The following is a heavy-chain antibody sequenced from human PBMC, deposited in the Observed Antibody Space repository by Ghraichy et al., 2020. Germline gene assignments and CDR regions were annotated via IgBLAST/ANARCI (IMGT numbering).Heavy chain of an antibody. J-gene: IGHJ5*02. CDR3: ARDPYCSSTNCYTGSWFDP. CDR1: GFTFSSYW. D-gene: IGHD2-2*02. Sequence: GSLRLSCAASGFTFSSYWLHWVRQAPGKGLVWVSSISTDGSRTSYADSVKGRFTISRDNAKNTLYLQMNSLRAEDTAVYYCARDPYCSSTNCYTGSWFDPWGLGTLVTVSS. CDR2: ISTDGSRT. V-gene: IGHV3-74*01.